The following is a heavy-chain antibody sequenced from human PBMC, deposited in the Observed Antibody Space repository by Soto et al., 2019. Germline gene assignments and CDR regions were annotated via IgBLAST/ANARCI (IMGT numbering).Heavy chain of an antibody. CDR2: TYFRSKWYN. V-gene: IGHV6-1*01. Sequence: SQTLSLTCAISGDSVSSNTASWNWIRQSPSRGLQWLGRTYFRSKWYNDYAVSVKSRIIINPDTSNNQFSLQLNSVTPEDTAVYFCAKGDNLGPKTGYAFDPWGQGIMVTVSS. CDR3: AKGDNLGPKTGYAFDP. J-gene: IGHJ5*02. CDR1: GDSVSSNTAS. D-gene: IGHD5-12*01.